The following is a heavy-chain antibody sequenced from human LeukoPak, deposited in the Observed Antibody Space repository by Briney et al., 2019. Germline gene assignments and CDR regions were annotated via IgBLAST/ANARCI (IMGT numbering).Heavy chain of an antibody. Sequence: GESLKISCKGSGYSFTSYWIGWVRQMPGKDGEWMGIIYPGDSEARYSPSFRGQVTISADKSINTAYLQWSSLKASNTAMYYCARCKAVAGTISAFDFWGQGTMVTVSS. CDR1: GYSFTSYW. CDR2: IYPGDSEA. J-gene: IGHJ3*01. D-gene: IGHD6-19*01. CDR3: ARCKAVAGTISAFDF. V-gene: IGHV5-51*01.